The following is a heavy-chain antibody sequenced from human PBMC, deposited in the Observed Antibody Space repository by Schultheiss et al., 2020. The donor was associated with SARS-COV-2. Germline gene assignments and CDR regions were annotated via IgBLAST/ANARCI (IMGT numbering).Heavy chain of an antibody. V-gene: IGHV3-23*01. CDR2: ISGNGAIT. J-gene: IGHJ4*02. D-gene: IGHD6-13*01. Sequence: GGSLRLSCAASGFTFSNYALSWVRQAPNKGLEWVSVISGNGAITYYADSVKGRFTISRDNAKNSLYLQMNSLRAEDTAVYYCARDSGSSSWYYFDYWGQGSLVTVSS. CDR3: ARDSGSSSWYYFDY. CDR1: GFTFSNYA.